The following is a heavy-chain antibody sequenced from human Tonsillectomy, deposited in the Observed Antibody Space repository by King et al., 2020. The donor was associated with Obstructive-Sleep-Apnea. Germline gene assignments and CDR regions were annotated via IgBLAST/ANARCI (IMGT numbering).Heavy chain of an antibody. D-gene: IGHD1-1*01. CDR3: AKDPGALGYNFDY. CDR1: GFTFRSYG. J-gene: IGHJ4*02. V-gene: IGHV3-30*18. Sequence: VQLVESGGGVVQPGRSLRLSCAASGFTFRSYGMHWVRQAPGKGLEWVAVISFDGRNKYYADSVKGRFTISRDNSKNSLYLQMNSLRAEDTAVYYCAKDPGALGYNFDYWGQGTLVTVSS. CDR2: ISFDGRNK.